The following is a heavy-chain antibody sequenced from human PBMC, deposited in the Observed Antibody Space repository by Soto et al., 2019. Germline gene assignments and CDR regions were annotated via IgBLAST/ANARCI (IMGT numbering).Heavy chain of an antibody. CDR1: GGSISSGGYY. Sequence: PSETLSLTCTVSGGSISSGGYYWSWIRQHPGKGLEWIGYIYYSGSTYYNPSLKSRVTISVDTSKNQFSLKLSSVTAADTAVYYGARNSGLRDFDWSSPYYYYMDVWGKGTTVTVSS. V-gene: IGHV4-31*03. CDR3: ARNSGLRDFDWSSPYYYYMDV. J-gene: IGHJ6*03. D-gene: IGHD3-9*01. CDR2: IYYSGST.